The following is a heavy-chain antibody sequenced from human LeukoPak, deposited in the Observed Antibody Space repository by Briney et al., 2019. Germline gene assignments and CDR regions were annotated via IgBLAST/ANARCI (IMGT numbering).Heavy chain of an antibody. CDR3: ARVVTPHGDYGGDYFDY. D-gene: IGHD4-23*01. CDR1: GGTFSSYT. V-gene: IGHV1-69*02. CDR2: IIPILGIA. J-gene: IGHJ4*02. Sequence: ASVKVSCKASGGTFSSYTISWVRQAPGQGLEWMGRIIPILGIANYAQKFQGRVTITAGKSTSTAYMELSSLRSEDTAVYYCARVVTPHGDYGGDYFDYWGQGTLVTVSS.